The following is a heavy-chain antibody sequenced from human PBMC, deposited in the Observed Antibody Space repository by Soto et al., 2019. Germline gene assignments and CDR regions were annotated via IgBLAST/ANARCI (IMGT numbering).Heavy chain of an antibody. CDR2: ISGSSGST. D-gene: IGHD3-22*01. CDR1: GFTFSSYA. V-gene: IGHV3-23*01. Sequence: GGSLRLSCAASGFTFSSYAMSWVRQAPGKGLEWVSAISGSSGSTYYADSVKGRFTISRDNAKNTLYLQMNSLRAEDTAVYYCARDYYDSSGYYYYYGMDVWGQGTTVTVSS. J-gene: IGHJ6*02. CDR3: ARDYYDSSGYYYYYGMDV.